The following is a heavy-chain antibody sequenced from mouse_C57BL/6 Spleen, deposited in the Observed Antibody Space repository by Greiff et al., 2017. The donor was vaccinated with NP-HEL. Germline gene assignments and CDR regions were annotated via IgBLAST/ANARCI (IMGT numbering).Heavy chain of an antibody. D-gene: IGHD1-1*01. CDR3: ARGGSSSWFAY. Sequence: EVKVVESGGGLVKPGGSLKLSCAASGFTFSSYAMSWVRQTPEKRLEWVATISDGGSYTYYPDNVKGRFTFSRDNAKNNLYLQMSHLKSEDTAMYYCARGGSSSWFAYWGQGTLVTVSA. J-gene: IGHJ3*01. CDR1: GFTFSSYA. V-gene: IGHV5-4*03. CDR2: ISDGGSYT.